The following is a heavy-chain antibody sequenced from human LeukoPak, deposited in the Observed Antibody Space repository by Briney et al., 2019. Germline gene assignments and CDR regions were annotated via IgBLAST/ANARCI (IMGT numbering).Heavy chain of an antibody. CDR3: ARDWGSGWYFDY. CDR2: ISSRGGST. CDR1: GFTFSNYW. Sequence: GGSLRLSCAASGFTFSNYWMHWVRQAPGKGLEWVSVISSRGGSTYYADSVKGRFTISRDNSKSTLYLQMNSLRVEDTAVYYCARDWGSGWYFDYWGQGAQVTVSS. V-gene: IGHV3-23*01. J-gene: IGHJ4*02. D-gene: IGHD6-19*01.